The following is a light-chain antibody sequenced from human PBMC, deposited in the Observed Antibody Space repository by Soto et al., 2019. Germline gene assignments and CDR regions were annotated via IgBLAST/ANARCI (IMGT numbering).Light chain of an antibody. V-gene: IGLV2-14*01. Sequence: QSVLTQPASVSGSPGQSITISCTGTSSDVGGYNYVSWYQQHPGKAPKLMIYDVSNRPSGVSHRFSGSKSGNTASLTIAGLQAEDEADYDWCAYTSSRPLDVFCPGTKVTVL. CDR1: SSDVGGYNY. J-gene: IGLJ1*01. CDR2: DVS. CDR3: CAYTSSRPLDV.